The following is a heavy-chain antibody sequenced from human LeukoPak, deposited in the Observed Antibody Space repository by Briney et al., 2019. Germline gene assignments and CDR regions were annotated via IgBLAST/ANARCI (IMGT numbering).Heavy chain of an antibody. D-gene: IGHD2-2*02. CDR2: IKQDGSEK. Sequence: PGGSLRLSCAASGFSFSSYWMSWVRQAPGKGLEWVANIKQDGSEKYYVDSAKGRFTISRDNAKNSLYLQMNSLRAEDTAVYYCARVIVGLLYVDYYYYYMDVWGKGTTVTVSS. CDR3: ARVIVGLLYVDYYYYYMDV. V-gene: IGHV3-7*01. CDR1: GFSFSSYW. J-gene: IGHJ6*03.